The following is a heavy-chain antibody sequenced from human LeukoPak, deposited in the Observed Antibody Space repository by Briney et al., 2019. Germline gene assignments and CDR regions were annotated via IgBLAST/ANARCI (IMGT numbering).Heavy chain of an antibody. CDR1: GYTFTSYY. CDR2: INPSGGST. J-gene: IGHJ3*02. CDR3: ARVNEAAAGLDAFDI. D-gene: IGHD6-13*01. Sequence: ASVKVSCKASGYTFTSYYMHWVRQAPGQGLEWMGIINPSGGSTSYAQKFQGRVTMTRDTSTSTVYMELSSLRSEDTAVYYCARVNEAAAGLDAFDIWGQGTMVTVSS. V-gene: IGHV1-46*01.